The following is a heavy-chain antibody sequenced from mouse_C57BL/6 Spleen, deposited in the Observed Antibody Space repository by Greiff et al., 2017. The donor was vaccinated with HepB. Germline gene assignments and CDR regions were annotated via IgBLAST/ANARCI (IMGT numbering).Heavy chain of an antibody. V-gene: IGHV1-15*01. J-gene: IGHJ3*01. Sequence: QVQLQQSGAELVRPGASVTLYCKASGYTFTDYEMHWVKQTPVHGLEWIGAIDPETGGTAYNQKFKGKAILTADKSSSTAYMELRSLTSEDSAVYYCTPNYYGSSLAWFAYWGQGTLVTVSA. CDR3: TPNYYGSSLAWFAY. CDR1: GYTFTDYE. D-gene: IGHD1-1*01. CDR2: IDPETGGT.